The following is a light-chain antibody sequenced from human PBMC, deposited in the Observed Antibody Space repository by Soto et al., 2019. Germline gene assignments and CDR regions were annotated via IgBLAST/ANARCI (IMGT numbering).Light chain of an antibody. J-gene: IGKJ2*01. V-gene: IGKV3-15*01. CDR2: DTS. CDR3: QQYENWPPYT. CDR1: QTVGYN. Sequence: EIVMTQSPATLSVSPGERVTLSCRASQTVGYNLAWFQQKPGQAPRLLFYDTSLRAIGIPARFSGSGFVTEFTLTINSLQSEDFAVYYCQQYENWPPYTFGQGTKLEIK.